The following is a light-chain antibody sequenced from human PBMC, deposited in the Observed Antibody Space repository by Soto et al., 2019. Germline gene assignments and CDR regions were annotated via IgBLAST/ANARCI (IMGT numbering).Light chain of an antibody. Sequence: IHMTHSPSSLSASVLYRVTITFLSIQIISSWLSWYQQKPGKAPNILIYDASSLESGVPSRFSGNGSETDFTLTISSLQPDDIGTYYCQQYSSYPYTFGQGTRLEI. CDR2: DAS. CDR1: QIISSW. J-gene: IGKJ5*01. V-gene: IGKV1-5*01. CDR3: QQYSSYPYT.